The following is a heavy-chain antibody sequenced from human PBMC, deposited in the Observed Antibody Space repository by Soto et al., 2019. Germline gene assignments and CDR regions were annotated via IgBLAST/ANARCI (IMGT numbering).Heavy chain of an antibody. J-gene: IGHJ4*02. V-gene: IGHV3-48*02. Sequence: EVQLVESGGCLVQPGGSLRLSCIVSGFTFSSYNMNWVRQAPGKGLEWVTYISGSGSTIYYADSVKGRFTISRDNVKNSLYLQMNSLRDEDTAVYYCARSKYIDYWGQGTLVTVSS. CDR1: GFTFSSYN. CDR2: ISGSGSTI. CDR3: ARSKYIDY. D-gene: IGHD4-4*01.